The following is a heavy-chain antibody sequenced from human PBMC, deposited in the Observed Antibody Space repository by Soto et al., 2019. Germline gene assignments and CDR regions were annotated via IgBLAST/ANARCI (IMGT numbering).Heavy chain of an antibody. D-gene: IGHD1-1*01. CDR1: GGSISSYY. Sequence: PSETLSLTCTVSGGSISSYYWSWIRQPPGKGLEWIGYIYYSGSTNYKPSLKSRVTISVDTSKNQFSLKLSSVTAADTAVYYCARETETGNPERGYYYYYMDVWGKGTTVTVSS. V-gene: IGHV4-59*01. CDR3: ARETETGNPERGYYYYYMDV. J-gene: IGHJ6*03. CDR2: IYYSGST.